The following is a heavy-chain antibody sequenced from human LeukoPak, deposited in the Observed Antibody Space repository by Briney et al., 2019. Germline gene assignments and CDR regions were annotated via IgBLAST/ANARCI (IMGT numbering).Heavy chain of an antibody. CDR3: ARDPAYGALDY. Sequence: GGSLRLSCAASGFTFSSDYMSWVRQTPGKGLEWVAKIYPDGSGIAYGDSVKGRFSISRDNAKNSLYLQMNSLRADDTAIYYCARDPAYGALDYWGQGILVTVSS. D-gene: IGHD4-17*01. CDR1: GFTFSSDY. J-gene: IGHJ4*02. V-gene: IGHV3-7*01. CDR2: IYPDGSGI.